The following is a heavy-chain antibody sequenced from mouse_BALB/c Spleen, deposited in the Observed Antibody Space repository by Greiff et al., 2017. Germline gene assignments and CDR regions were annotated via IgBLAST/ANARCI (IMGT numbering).Heavy chain of an antibody. J-gene: IGHJ4*01. CDR1: GFSLTSYG. Sequence: VQGVESGPGLVAPSQSLSITCTVSGFSLTSYGVHWVRQPPGKGLEWLGVIWAGGSTNYNSALMSRLSISKDNSKSQVFLKMNSLQTDDTAMYYCASSPSTMSTTGYWGQGTSVTVSS. D-gene: IGHD2-4*01. CDR2: IWAGGST. CDR3: ASSPSTMSTTGY. V-gene: IGHV2-9*02.